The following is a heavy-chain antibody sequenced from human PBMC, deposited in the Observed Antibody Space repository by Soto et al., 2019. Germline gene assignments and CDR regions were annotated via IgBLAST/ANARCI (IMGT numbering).Heavy chain of an antibody. Sequence: GGSLRLSCTASGFAFSRFYKHLVRQAPGKGLGWVSSIFTRSSKIYYADSVKGRFTISRDNAKNSLYLQMNSLRAEDTAVYYCAREYSPASPAFDPWGQGTLVTVSS. CDR3: AREYSPASPAFDP. D-gene: IGHD6-13*01. CDR2: IFTRSSKI. J-gene: IGHJ5*02. V-gene: IGHV3-21*01. CDR1: GFAFSRFY.